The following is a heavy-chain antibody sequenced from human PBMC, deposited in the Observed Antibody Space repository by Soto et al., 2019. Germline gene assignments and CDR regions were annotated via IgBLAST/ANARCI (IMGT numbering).Heavy chain of an antibody. CDR3: AKNWGVATSRAAFDI. D-gene: IGHD6-13*01. CDR1: GFTFSSYA. V-gene: IGHV3-23*01. Sequence: EVQLLESGGAFIQPGGSLRLSCAASGFTFSSYAMSWVRQAPGKGLEWVSTITGSGGSAYYADSVKGRFTISRAYSKNTLYLQMTRLRAEDTAVYYCAKNWGVATSRAAFDIWGQGTTVTVSS. CDR2: ITGSGGSA. J-gene: IGHJ3*02.